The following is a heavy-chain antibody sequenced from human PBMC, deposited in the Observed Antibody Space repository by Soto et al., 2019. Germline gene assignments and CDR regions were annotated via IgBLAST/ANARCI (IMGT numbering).Heavy chain of an antibody. V-gene: IGHV4-39*02. CDR2: IYYNGNT. CDR1: GGSISSSSYY. J-gene: IGHJ4*02. CDR3: AKCGYSFTYLPFDS. Sequence: QLQLQESGPGLVKPSETLSLTCTVSGGSISSSSYYWAWIRQPPGKGLEWIGNIYYNGNTYYNPYLKSRVNISVSTSKTHFSLNLTSVTAADTAVYYCAKCGYSFTYLPFDSWGQGTLVAVSS. D-gene: IGHD5-18*01.